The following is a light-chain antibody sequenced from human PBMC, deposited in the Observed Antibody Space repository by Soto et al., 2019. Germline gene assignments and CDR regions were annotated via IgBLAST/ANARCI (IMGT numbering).Light chain of an antibody. V-gene: IGLV2-14*01. J-gene: IGLJ1*01. Sequence: QSVLTQPASVSGSPGQSINISCTGTRSDVGGYNYVYWHRQHPGKAPKLMIYDVTNRPSGVSDRFSGSKSGNTASLTISGLQAEDEADYYCSSYTSSSTYVFGAGTKVTVL. CDR2: DVT. CDR3: SSYTSSSTYV. CDR1: RSDVGGYNY.